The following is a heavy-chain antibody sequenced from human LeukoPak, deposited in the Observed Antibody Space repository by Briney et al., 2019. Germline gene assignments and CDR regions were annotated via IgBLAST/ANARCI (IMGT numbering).Heavy chain of an antibody. CDR2: INHSGGT. CDR3: ARGVEGYCSSTSCYPYYYYYYYMDV. CDR1: GGSFSGYY. D-gene: IGHD2-2*01. Sequence: SETLSLTCAVYGGSFSGYYWSWIRQPPGKGLEWIGEINHSGGTNYNPSLKSRVTISVDTSKNQFSLKLSSVTAADTAVYYCARGVEGYCSSTSCYPYYYYYYYMDVWGKGTTVTVSS. V-gene: IGHV4-34*01. J-gene: IGHJ6*03.